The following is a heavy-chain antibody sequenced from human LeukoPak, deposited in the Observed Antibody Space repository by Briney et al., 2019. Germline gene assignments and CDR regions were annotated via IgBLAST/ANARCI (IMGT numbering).Heavy chain of an antibody. D-gene: IGHD6-19*01. V-gene: IGHV4-39*07. CDR3: AREPLSGPRPFDY. J-gene: IGHJ4*02. Sequence: ETLSLTCTVSGDSISTSNSYWGWIRQPPGKGLEWIGRIYTSGSTNYNPSLKSRVTMSVDTSKNQFSLKLSSVTAADTAVYYCAREPLSGPRPFDYWGQGTLVTVSS. CDR2: IYTSGST. CDR1: GDSISTSNSY.